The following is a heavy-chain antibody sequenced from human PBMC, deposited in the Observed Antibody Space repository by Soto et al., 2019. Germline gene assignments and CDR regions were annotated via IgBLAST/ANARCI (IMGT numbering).Heavy chain of an antibody. J-gene: IGHJ4*02. D-gene: IGHD6-19*01. V-gene: IGHV3-53*01. Sequence: HPGGSLRLSCAASGFTVSSNYMSWVRQAPGKGLEWVSVIYSGGSTYYADSVKGRFTISRDNSKNTLYLQMNSLRAEDTAVYYCARDNGYSSGWLDYWGQGTLVTVSS. CDR2: IYSGGST. CDR3: ARDNGYSSGWLDY. CDR1: GFTVSSNY.